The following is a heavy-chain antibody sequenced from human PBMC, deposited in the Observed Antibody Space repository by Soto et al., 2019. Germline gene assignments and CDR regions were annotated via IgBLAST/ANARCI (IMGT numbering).Heavy chain of an antibody. D-gene: IGHD1-26*01. CDR1: GFTFSYYW. Sequence: LRLSCAASGFTFSYYWMHWVRQAPGKGLVWVSRIHSDGSSTTYADFVKGRFIISRDNSKNTLYLQMNRLRAEDTAMYYCARGFRVEGAYGAGAFFDYWAQGTLVTVSS. CDR3: ARGFRVEGAYGAGAFFDY. V-gene: IGHV3-74*01. CDR2: IHSDGSST. J-gene: IGHJ4*02.